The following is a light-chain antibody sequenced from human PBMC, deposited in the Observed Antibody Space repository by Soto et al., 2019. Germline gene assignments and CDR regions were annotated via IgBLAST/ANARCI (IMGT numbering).Light chain of an antibody. CDR2: DAS. CDR1: QSISSW. CDR3: QQYNSYSLT. Sequence: DVQMTRSPSTLFASVGDRVTITCRASQSISSWLAWYQQKPGKAPKLLIYDASSLESGVPSRFSGSGSGTEFTLTISSLQPDDFANYYCQQYNSYSLTLGGGTKVDIK. V-gene: IGKV1-5*01. J-gene: IGKJ4*01.